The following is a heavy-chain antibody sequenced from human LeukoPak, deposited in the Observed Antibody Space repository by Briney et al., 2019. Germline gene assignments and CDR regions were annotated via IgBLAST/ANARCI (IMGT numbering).Heavy chain of an antibody. CDR2: ISAYNGNT. J-gene: IGHJ6*03. CDR1: GYTFTSYG. Sequence: GASVKVSCKASGYTFTSYGISWVRQAPGQGLEWMGWISAYNGNTNYAQKLQGRVTMTTDTSTSTAYMELRSLRSDDTAVYYCARVVVPAAIGGYYMDVWGKGTTVTVSS. CDR3: ARVVVPAAIGGYYMDV. D-gene: IGHD2-2*01. V-gene: IGHV1-18*01.